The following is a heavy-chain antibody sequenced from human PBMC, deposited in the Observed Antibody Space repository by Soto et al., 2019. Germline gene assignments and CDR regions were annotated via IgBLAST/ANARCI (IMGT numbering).Heavy chain of an antibody. CDR1: GATFRSYA. J-gene: IGHJ6*02. CDR2: ISPIFGST. V-gene: IGHV1-69*01. D-gene: IGHD4-17*01. Sequence: VQLVQSGAEVKKPGSSVKVSCRASGATFRSYAFTWVRQAPGQGLEWMGGISPIFGSTIYARQFQGRVTITADDSASTAYMELNSLSPEDTAVYYCAGDYGVYDWYGMDVWGQGTTVTVSS. CDR3: AGDYGVYDWYGMDV.